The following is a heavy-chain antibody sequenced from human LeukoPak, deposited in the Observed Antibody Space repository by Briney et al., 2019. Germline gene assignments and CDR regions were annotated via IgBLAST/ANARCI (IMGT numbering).Heavy chain of an antibody. CDR3: ARDMNWGSGAFDI. J-gene: IGHJ3*02. CDR1: GFTFSESW. CDR2: MNEDGSEK. Sequence: GESLRLSCTASGFTFSESWMSWVRQAPGKGLEWVANMNEDGSEKDYVDSVKGRFTISRDNAKNSLFLQMNSLGAEDTAVYYCARDMNWGSGAFDIWGQGTMVTVSS. V-gene: IGHV3-7*01. D-gene: IGHD7-27*01.